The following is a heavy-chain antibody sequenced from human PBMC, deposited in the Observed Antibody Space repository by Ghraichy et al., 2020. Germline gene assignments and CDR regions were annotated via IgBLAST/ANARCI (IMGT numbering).Heavy chain of an antibody. Sequence: LSLTCAASGFTFSDYYMAWIRQAPGKGLECISYISGSSNYINYPDSVKGRFTVSRDNAKKSIYLQMNSLRAEDTGIYYCARVIATSGNWFDPWGQGALVTVSS. CDR1: GFTFSDYY. D-gene: IGHD6-13*01. V-gene: IGHV3-11*06. CDR3: ARVIATSGNWFDP. J-gene: IGHJ5*02. CDR2: ISGSSNYI.